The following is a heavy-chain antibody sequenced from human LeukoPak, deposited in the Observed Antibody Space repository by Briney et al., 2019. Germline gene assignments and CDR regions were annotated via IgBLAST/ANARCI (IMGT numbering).Heavy chain of an antibody. CDR3: SKMPVSYSSGWSTFYY. V-gene: IGHV3-23*01. CDR1: GFTFGSYA. Sequence: GGSLRLSCAASGFTFGSYAMSWVRQAPGKGLEWVSGISGSGDSTYYADSVKGRFTISRDNSKNTLYLQMNSLRAEDTAVYYCSKMPVSYSSGWSTFYYWGQGNLVTGSS. J-gene: IGHJ4*01. D-gene: IGHD6-19*01. CDR2: ISGSGDST.